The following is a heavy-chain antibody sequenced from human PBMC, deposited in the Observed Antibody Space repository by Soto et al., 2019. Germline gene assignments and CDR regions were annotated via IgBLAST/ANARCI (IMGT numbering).Heavy chain of an antibody. CDR3: ARSLAARHPFDY. D-gene: IGHD6-6*01. CDR1: GGSFSDYY. Sequence: SETLSLTCAVYGGSFSDYYWSWIRQPPGKGLEWIGYIYYSGSTYYNPSLKSRVTISVDTSKNQFSLKLSSVTAADTAVYYCARSLAARHPFDYWGQGTLVTVSS. J-gene: IGHJ4*02. V-gene: IGHV4-30-4*01. CDR2: IYYSGST.